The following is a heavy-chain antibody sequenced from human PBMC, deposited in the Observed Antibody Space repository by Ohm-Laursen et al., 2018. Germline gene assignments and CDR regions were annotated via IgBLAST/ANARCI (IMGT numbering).Heavy chain of an antibody. Sequence: RSLRLSCAASGFTFSSYGMHWVRQAPGKGLEWVAVIWYDGSNKYYADSVKGRFTISRDNSKNTLYLQMNSLRAEDTAVYYCARDPDSSSWPLYYFDYWGQGTLVTVSS. CDR3: ARDPDSSSWPLYYFDY. D-gene: IGHD6-13*01. CDR2: IWYDGSNK. J-gene: IGHJ4*02. V-gene: IGHV3-33*01. CDR1: GFTFSSYG.